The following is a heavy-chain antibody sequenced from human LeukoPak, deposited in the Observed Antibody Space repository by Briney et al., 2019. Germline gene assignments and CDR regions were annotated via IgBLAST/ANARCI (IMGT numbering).Heavy chain of an antibody. CDR3: ARRSGYCSSTSCRYPRIAQGFDY. V-gene: IGHV4-34*01. Sequence: SETLSLTCAVYGGSFSGYYWSWIRQPPGKGLEWIGEINHSGSTNYNPSLKSRVTISVDTSKNQFSLKLSSVTAADTAVYYCARRSGYCSSTSCRYPRIAQGFDYWGQGTLVTVSS. CDR1: GGSFSGYY. J-gene: IGHJ4*02. D-gene: IGHD2-2*01. CDR2: INHSGST.